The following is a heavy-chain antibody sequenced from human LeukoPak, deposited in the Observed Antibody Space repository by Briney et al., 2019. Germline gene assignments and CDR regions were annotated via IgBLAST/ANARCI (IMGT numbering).Heavy chain of an antibody. CDR3: AREAPDYYYYYMDV. CDR1: GFTFSSYA. V-gene: IGHV3-30*04. Sequence: PGGSLRLSCAASGFTFSSYAMHWVRQAPGKGLEWVAVISYDGSNKYYADSVKGRFTISRDNSKNTLYLQMNSLRAEDTAVYYCAREAPDYYYYYMDVWGKGTTVTVSS. J-gene: IGHJ6*03. CDR2: ISYDGSNK.